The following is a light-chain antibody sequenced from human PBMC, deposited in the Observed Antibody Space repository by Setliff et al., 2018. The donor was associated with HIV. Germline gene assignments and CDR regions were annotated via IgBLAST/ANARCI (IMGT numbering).Light chain of an antibody. V-gene: IGLV1-44*01. J-gene: IGLJ1*01. CDR2: NNY. CDR3: AVWDNALKGYV. CDR1: SSNIGVNV. Sequence: QSVLSQPPSASGTPGQRVTISCSGSSSNIGVNVVNWYQHLPGTSPKLLIYNNYQRLSGVPDRFSGSKSGSSGSLAISGLQSEDEADYYCAVWDNALKGYVFGTGTKVTVL.